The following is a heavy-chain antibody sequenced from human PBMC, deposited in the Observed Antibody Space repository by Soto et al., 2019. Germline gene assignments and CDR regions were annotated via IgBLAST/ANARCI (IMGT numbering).Heavy chain of an antibody. CDR3: AREEMATKMGVYFDY. V-gene: IGHV1-69*12. Sequence: QVQLVQSGAEVKKPGSSVKVSCKASGGTFSSYAISRVRQAPGQGLEWMGWIIPIFGTANYAQKFQGRVTITADESTSTAYMELSSLIYEDTAVYYCAREEMATKMGVYFDYWGQGTLVTVSS. J-gene: IGHJ4*02. D-gene: IGHD5-12*01. CDR1: GGTFSSYA. CDR2: IIPIFGTA.